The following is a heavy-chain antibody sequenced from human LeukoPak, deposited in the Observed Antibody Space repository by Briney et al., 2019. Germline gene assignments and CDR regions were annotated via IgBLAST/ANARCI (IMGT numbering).Heavy chain of an antibody. CDR3: AKDGSGTLRARYYGSGGEYYMDV. J-gene: IGHJ6*03. V-gene: IGHV3-43D*03. CDR2: ISWDGGRT. D-gene: IGHD3-10*01. Sequence: PGGSLRLSCAASGFTFDDYAMHWVRQAPGKGLEWVSLISWDGGRTYYADSVKGRFTISRDNSKNSLYLQMNSLRAEDTALYYCAKDGSGTLRARYYGSGGEYYMDVWGKGTTVTISS. CDR1: GFTFDDYA.